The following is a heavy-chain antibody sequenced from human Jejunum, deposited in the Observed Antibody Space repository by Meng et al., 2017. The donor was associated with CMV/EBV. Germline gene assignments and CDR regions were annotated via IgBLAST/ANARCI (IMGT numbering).Heavy chain of an antibody. V-gene: IGHV3-23*01. Sequence: SCAASGFTLSSYAMGWVRQAPGKGLEYVSSIKGDLTEYGPSVKGRFNISRDNSKNILYLQMNSLRAEDTAIYYCTKRLAQESVFDYWGQGAPVTVSS. D-gene: IGHD3-22*01. CDR1: GFTLSSYA. CDR2: IKGDLT. J-gene: IGHJ4*02. CDR3: TKRLAQESVFDY.